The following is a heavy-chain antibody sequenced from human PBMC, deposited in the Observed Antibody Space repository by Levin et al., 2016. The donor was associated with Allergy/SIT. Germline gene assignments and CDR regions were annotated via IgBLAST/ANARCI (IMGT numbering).Heavy chain of an antibody. CDR1: GGSFSGYY. V-gene: IGHV4-34*01. D-gene: IGHD6-13*01. CDR3: ARASGIAPY. Sequence: GSLRLSCAVYGGSFSGYYWSWIRQPPGKGLEWIGEINHSGSTNYNPSLKSRVTISVDTSKNQFSLKLSSVTAADTAVYYCARASGIAPYWGQGTLVTVSS. CDR2: INHSGST. J-gene: IGHJ4*02.